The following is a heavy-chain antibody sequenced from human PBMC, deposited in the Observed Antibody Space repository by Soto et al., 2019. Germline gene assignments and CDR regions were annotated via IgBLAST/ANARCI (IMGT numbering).Heavy chain of an antibody. CDR3: ARVEYYHYYMDV. Sequence: SETLSLTCTVSGGSVSSVDYCWSWVRQPPGKGLEWIGYIYYSGSTYYNPSLKSRVIISLDTSKNQFSLRVRSVTAADAATYYCARVEYYHYYMDVWGQGTSVTVSS. J-gene: IGHJ6*03. CDR1: GGSVSSVDYC. V-gene: IGHV4-30-4*01. D-gene: IGHD3-16*01. CDR2: IYYSGST.